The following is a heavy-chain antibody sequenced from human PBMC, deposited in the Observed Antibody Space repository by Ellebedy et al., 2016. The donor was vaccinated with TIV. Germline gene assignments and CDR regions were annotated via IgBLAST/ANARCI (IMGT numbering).Heavy chain of an antibody. D-gene: IGHD6-13*01. Sequence: GESLKISCAASGFTFSTYWMHWVRQAPGKGLMWVSRINTEGSSTGYADSVKGRFTISRDNAKNTLYLQMNGLRAEDTAVYYCAREVWYPASWGQGTLVTVSS. CDR2: INTEGSST. V-gene: IGHV3-74*01. J-gene: IGHJ4*02. CDR1: GFTFSTYW. CDR3: AREVWYPAS.